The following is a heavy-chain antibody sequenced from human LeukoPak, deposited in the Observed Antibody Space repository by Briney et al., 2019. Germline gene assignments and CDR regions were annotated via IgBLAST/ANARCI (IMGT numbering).Heavy chain of an antibody. CDR1: GGSISSSSYY. CDR2: IYYSGST. D-gene: IGHD3/OR15-3a*01. J-gene: IGHJ3*02. V-gene: IGHV4-39*01. Sequence: PSETLSLTCTVSGGSISSSSYYWGWIRQPPGKGLEWIGSIYYSGSTYYNPSLKSRVTISVETAKNQLWLKLSYVDAAETDLDYCPRLQVSLDLRGGDAFDIWGQGTMVTVSS. CDR3: PRLQVSLDLRGGDAFDI.